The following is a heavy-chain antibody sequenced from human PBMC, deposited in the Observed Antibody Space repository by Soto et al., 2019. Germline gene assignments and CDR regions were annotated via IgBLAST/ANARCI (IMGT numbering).Heavy chain of an antibody. CDR1: GFTFSLTA. CDR2: ISGNGETT. V-gene: IGHV3-23*01. CDR3: AKGGKVMIVVVPFDP. Sequence: GGSLRLSCAASGFTFSLTAMNWVRQAPGKGLEWVSAISGNGETTLYADSVKGRFTSSRDNSKSTLYLQMNSLGAEDTAIYYCAKGGKVMIVVVPFDPWGQGTLVTVSS. D-gene: IGHD3-22*01. J-gene: IGHJ5*02.